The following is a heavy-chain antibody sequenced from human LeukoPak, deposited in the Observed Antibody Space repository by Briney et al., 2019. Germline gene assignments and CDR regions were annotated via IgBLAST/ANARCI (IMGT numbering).Heavy chain of an antibody. CDR3: ARAAVTTSRYFQH. Sequence: SETLSLTCTVSGGSISNYYWSWIRQPPGKGLEWISYIYNSGHTNYNPSLKSRVTISEDTSKNQLSLKLSSVTAADTAVYCCARAAVTTSRYFQHWGQGTLVTVSS. CDR2: IYNSGHT. D-gene: IGHD4-17*01. J-gene: IGHJ1*01. V-gene: IGHV4-59*01. CDR1: GGSISNYY.